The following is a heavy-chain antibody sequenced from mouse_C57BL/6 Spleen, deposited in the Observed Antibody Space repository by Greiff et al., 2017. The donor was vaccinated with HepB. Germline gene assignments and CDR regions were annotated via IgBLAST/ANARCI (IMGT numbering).Heavy chain of an antibody. J-gene: IGHJ3*01. CDR1: GYAFSSSW. V-gene: IGHV1-82*01. Sequence: VQLQQSGPELVKPGASVKISCKASGYAFSSSWMNWVKQRPGKGLEWIGRIYPGDGDTNYNGKFKGKATLTADKSSSTAYMQHSSLTAEDSAVYCCARREDRGVAYWGQGTLVTVSA. CDR3: ARREDRGVAY. CDR2: IYPGDGDT.